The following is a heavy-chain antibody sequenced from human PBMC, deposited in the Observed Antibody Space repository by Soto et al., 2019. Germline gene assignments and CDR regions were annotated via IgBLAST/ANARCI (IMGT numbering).Heavy chain of an antibody. J-gene: IGHJ5*02. CDR2: ISYDGSNK. D-gene: IGHD6-13*01. CDR3: ARNIAAAGTRGWFDP. CDR1: GFTFSNYG. Sequence: QVQLVESGGGVVQPGRSLRLACAAAGFTFSNYGMHWVRQAPGKGLEWLVHISYDGSNKYYADSVKGRFTLSRDNSKNTLSLQMSSLRPEDTAVYYCARNIAAAGTRGWFDPWGQGTLVTVSS. V-gene: IGHV3-30-3*01.